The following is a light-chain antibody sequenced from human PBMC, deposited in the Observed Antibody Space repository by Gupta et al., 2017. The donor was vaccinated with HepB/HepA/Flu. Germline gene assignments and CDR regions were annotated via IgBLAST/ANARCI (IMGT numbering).Light chain of an antibody. J-gene: IGKJ2*01. CDR1: QSVLYSSNNKNY. Sequence: DIVMTQSTDSLAVSLGERATINCKSSQSVLYSSNNKNYLAWYQQKPGQPPKLLIYWASTRESGVPDRFSGSGSGTDFTLTISSLQAEDVAVYYCQQYNSTPYTFGQGTKLEIK. CDR2: WAS. CDR3: QQYNSTPYT. V-gene: IGKV4-1*01.